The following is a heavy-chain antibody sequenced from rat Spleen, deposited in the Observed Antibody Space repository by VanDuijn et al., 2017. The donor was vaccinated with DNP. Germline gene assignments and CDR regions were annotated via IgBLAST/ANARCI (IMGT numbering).Heavy chain of an antibody. J-gene: IGHJ1*01. CDR1: GFTFSYYW. Sequence: EVQLVETGGDLVQPGRSLKLSCVASGFTFSYYWMAWVRQAPTKGLEWVASITSSGGSTYYPDSVKGRFTISRDNAKNTLYLQMNSLRSEDTATYYCARRGYYGSYWYFDFWGPGTMVTVSS. CDR3: ARRGYYGSYWYFDF. CDR2: ITSSGGST. V-gene: IGHV5-31*01. D-gene: IGHD1-6*01.